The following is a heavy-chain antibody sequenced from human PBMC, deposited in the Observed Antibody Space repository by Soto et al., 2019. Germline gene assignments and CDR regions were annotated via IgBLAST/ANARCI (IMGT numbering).Heavy chain of an antibody. CDR3: AKGMSHHSPRGVDY. D-gene: IGHD2-21*01. V-gene: IGHV3-23*01. CDR2: ITSSGGST. Sequence: EVQLLESGGGLVQRGGSLRLSCAASGFTFSNYAMGWVRQAPGKGLEWVSAITSSGGSTYYADSVKGRFTISRDNSKNTLYLQMHSLRAEDTAVYYCAKGMSHHSPRGVDYWGQGTLVTVSS. CDR1: GFTFSNYA. J-gene: IGHJ4*02.